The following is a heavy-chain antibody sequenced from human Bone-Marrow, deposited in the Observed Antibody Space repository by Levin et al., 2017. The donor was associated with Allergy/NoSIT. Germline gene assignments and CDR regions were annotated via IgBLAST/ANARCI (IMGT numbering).Heavy chain of an antibody. Sequence: LSQTLSLTCSVSGDSISPYWWSWIRQPPGKGMEWIGQIYYRGSTNYNPSLNGRVTISVDISKNVFSLSLTSLTAADTAVYYCAKYDFDYAYDSWGQGILVAVSS. V-gene: IGHV4-59*01. CDR2: IYYRGST. J-gene: IGHJ4*02. CDR1: GDSISPYW. CDR3: AKYDFDYAYDS. D-gene: IGHD3/OR15-3a*01.